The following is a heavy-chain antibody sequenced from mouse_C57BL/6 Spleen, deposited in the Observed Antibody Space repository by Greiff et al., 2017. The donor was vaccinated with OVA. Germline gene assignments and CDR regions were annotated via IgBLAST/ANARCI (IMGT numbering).Heavy chain of an antibody. CDR3: ARNYGSSYLWFAY. Sequence: QVQLQQPGAELVMPGASVKLSCKASGYTFTSYWMHRVKQRPGQGLEWIGEIDPSDSYTNYNQKFKGKSTVTVDKSSSTAYMQLSSLTSEDSAVYYCARNYGSSYLWFAYWGQGTLVTVSA. V-gene: IGHV1-69*01. D-gene: IGHD1-1*01. CDR1: GYTFTSYW. J-gene: IGHJ3*01. CDR2: IDPSDSYT.